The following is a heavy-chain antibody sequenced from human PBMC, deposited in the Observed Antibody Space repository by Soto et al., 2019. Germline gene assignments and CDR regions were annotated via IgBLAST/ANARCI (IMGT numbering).Heavy chain of an antibody. CDR1: GYSFTSYW. D-gene: IGHD1-26*01. CDR3: ARTDSGSYPYYYYYGMDV. Sequence: GESLKISCKGSGYSFTSYWIGRVRQMPGKGLEWMGIIYPGDSDTRYSPSFQGQVTISADKSISTAYLQWSSLKASDTAMYYCARTDSGSYPYYYYYGMDVWGQGTTVTVS. CDR2: IYPGDSDT. J-gene: IGHJ6*02. V-gene: IGHV5-51*01.